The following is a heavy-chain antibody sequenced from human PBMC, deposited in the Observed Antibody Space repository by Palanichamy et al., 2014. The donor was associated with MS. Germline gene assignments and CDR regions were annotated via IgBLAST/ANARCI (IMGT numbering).Heavy chain of an antibody. D-gene: IGHD6-13*01. V-gene: IGHV3-48*03. CDR3: ARKRGSSWYRDYGTDV. CDR2: ISSSGSTI. J-gene: IGHJ6*02. Sequence: EVQLVESGGGLVQPGGSLRLSCAASGFTFSSYEMNWVRQAPGKGLEWVSYISSSGSTIYYADSVKGRFTISRDNAKNSLYLQMNSLRAEDTAVYYCARKRGSSWYRDYGTDVWGQGTTVTVSS. CDR1: GFTFSSYE.